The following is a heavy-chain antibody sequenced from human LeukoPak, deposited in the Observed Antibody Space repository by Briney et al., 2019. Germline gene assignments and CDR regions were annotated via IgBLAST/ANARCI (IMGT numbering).Heavy chain of an antibody. D-gene: IGHD5-18*01. Sequence: SETLSLTCAVYGGSFSGYSWSWIRQPPGKGLEWIGYIYHSGSTYYNPSLKSRVTISVDRSKNQFSLKLSSVTAADTAVYYCASSGGYSYGPDYWGQGTLVTVSS. J-gene: IGHJ4*02. CDR1: GGSFSGYS. V-gene: IGHV4-30-2*01. CDR2: IYHSGST. CDR3: ASSGGYSYGPDY.